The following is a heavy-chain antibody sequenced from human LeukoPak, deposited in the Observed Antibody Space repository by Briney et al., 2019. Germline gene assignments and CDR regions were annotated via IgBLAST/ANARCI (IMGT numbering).Heavy chain of an antibody. CDR2: IPYDGSNE. D-gene: IGHD2-21*01. CDR1: GLPFSSYG. J-gene: IGHJ4*02. Sequence: PGGSLRLSCAASGLPFSSYGMHWVRKAPHKGLEWVAFIPYDGSNEYYADSVKGRFTISRDNTNNTLYLQMNSLSGEDTAVYYCCGDFDYWGQGTLVTVSS. V-gene: IGHV3-30*02. CDR3: CGDFDY.